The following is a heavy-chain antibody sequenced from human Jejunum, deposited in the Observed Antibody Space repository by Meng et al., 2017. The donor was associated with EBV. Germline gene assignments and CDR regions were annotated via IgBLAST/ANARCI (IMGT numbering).Heavy chain of an antibody. CDR3: ARDRHWAFDY. D-gene: IGHD7-27*01. CDR2: TYYRSKWGS. J-gene: IGHJ4*02. V-gene: IGHV6-1*01. CDR1: GDSFSSNSVA. Sequence: HSGQGLVKPSQPLSLTCTISGDSFSSNSVAWNWIRQSPSRGLEWLGRTYYRSKWGSDYAVSVKSRIIINADTSKNQYSLQLSSVNPEDTAVYYCARDRHWAFDYWGQGTLVTVSS.